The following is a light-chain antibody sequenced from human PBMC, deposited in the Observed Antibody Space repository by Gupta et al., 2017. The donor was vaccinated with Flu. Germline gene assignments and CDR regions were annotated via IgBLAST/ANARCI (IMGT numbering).Light chain of an antibody. J-gene: IGKJ3*01. CDR2: DAS. CDR1: DLSIY. CDR3: QKYNSPHLP. V-gene: IGKV1-27*01. Sequence: DLSIYLAWFQQKPGTVPHLLIYDASTLPAWVPSRFRGRGSGPEFTLTISSLQPADVATSYCQKYNSPHLPFGPLTKVDVK.